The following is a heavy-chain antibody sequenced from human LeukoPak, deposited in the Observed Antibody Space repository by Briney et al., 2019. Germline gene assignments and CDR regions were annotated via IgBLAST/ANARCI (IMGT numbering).Heavy chain of an antibody. J-gene: IGHJ3*02. D-gene: IGHD4-11*01. CDR1: GGSINSYY. Sequence: KPSETLSLTCTVSGGSINSYYWSWIRQPPGKGLEWIGYVFYSGSTSYNPSLKSRVTTSVDTSKKQFSLKLSSVTAADTAVYYCARERGGDYSDAFDIWGQGEMVTVSS. CDR3: ARERGGDYSDAFDI. CDR2: VFYSGST. V-gene: IGHV4-59*01.